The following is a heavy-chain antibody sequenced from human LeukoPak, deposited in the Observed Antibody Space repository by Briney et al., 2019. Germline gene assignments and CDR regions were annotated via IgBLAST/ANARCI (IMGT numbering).Heavy chain of an antibody. CDR2: IYYSGST. J-gene: IGHJ4*02. CDR3: ARLRYSSSAPFDY. Sequence: SETLSLTCTVSGGSISSSSYYWGWIRQPPGKGLEWIGSIYYSGSTYYNPSLKSRVTISVDTSKNQFSLKLSSVTAADTAVYYCARLRYSSSAPFDYWGQGTLVTVSS. V-gene: IGHV4-39*01. D-gene: IGHD6-6*01. CDR1: GGSISSSSYY.